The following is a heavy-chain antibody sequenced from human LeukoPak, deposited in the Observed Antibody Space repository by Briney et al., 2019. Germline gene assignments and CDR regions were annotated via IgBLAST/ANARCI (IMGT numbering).Heavy chain of an antibody. V-gene: IGHV4-59*11. CDR1: FGSISGHY. CDR3: ASQIAVAGYIDY. D-gene: IGHD6-13*01. CDR2: IYYSGST. Sequence: PSETLSLTCTVAFGSISGHYWTWIRQPPGKGLEWLGYIYYSGSTNYNPSLKSRVSISVDTSKNQFSLRLSSVTAADTAMYYCASQIAVAGYIDYWGQGTLVTVSS. J-gene: IGHJ4*02.